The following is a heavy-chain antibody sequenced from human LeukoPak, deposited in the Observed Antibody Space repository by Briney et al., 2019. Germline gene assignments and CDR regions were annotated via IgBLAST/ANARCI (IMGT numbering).Heavy chain of an antibody. CDR1: GFTFSGYW. CDR2: IKQDGSEK. V-gene: IGHV3-7*01. D-gene: IGHD3-22*01. J-gene: IGHJ3*02. Sequence: GGSLRLSCAASGFTFSGYWMSWVRQAPGKGLEWVANIKQDGSEKYYVDSVKGRFTISRDNAKNSLYLQMSSPRAEDTAVYYCASYDYENTDAFDIWGQGTVVTVSS. CDR3: ASYDYENTDAFDI.